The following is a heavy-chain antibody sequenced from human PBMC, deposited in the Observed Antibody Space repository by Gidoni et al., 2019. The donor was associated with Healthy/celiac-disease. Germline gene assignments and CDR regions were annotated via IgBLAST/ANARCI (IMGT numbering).Heavy chain of an antibody. J-gene: IGHJ4*02. D-gene: IGHD3-16*01. CDR1: GFTFSSYG. CDR2: ISYDGSNK. CDR3: AKEVYDYGDY. V-gene: IGHV3-30*18. Sequence: QVQLVESGGGVAQPGRSLRHSCAASGFTFSSYGMHWVRQAPGKGLEWVAVISYDGSNKYYADSVKGRFTISRDNSKNTLYLQMNSLRAEDTAVYYCAKEVYDYGDYWGQGTLVTVSS.